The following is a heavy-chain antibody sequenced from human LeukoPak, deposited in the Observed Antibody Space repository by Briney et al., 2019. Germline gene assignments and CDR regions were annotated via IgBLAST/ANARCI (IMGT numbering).Heavy chain of an antibody. J-gene: IGHJ4*02. V-gene: IGHV1-18*01. D-gene: IGHD6-19*01. CDR2: ISTYSGNT. Sequence: ASVKVSCKPSGYTFTSYALSWVRQAPGQGLEWMGWISTYSGNTNYAQKLQGRITMTIETSTSTAYMELRSLRSDDTAVYYCARALIAVAGTSPGDYWGQGTLVTVSS. CDR1: GYTFTSYA. CDR3: ARALIAVAGTSPGDY.